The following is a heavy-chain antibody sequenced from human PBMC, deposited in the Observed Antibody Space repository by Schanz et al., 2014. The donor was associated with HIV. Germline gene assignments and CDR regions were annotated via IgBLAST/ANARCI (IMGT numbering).Heavy chain of an antibody. J-gene: IGHJ6*02. V-gene: IGHV3-72*01. CDR3: RGYRFYYGVDF. CDR2: SRVKSDSYAT. Sequence: VQLVESGGGVVQPGRSLRLSCAASGFTFNNYAMTWVRQAPGKGLEWVARSRVKSDSYATEYAASVTGRFTISRDDSKNSVYLQMNSLNIEDTAVYYCRGYRFYYGVDFWGQGTTVTVS. D-gene: IGHD5-18*01. CDR1: GFTFNNYA.